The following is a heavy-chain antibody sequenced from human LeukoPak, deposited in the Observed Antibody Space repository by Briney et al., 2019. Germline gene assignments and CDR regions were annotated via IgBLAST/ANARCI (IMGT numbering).Heavy chain of an antibody. V-gene: IGHV3-23*01. CDR3: AKGGSSGIYYYGMDV. D-gene: IGHD3-22*01. J-gene: IGHJ6*02. CDR2: ISGSGGST. Sequence: GSLRLSCAASGFTFSSYAMSWVRQAPGKGLEWVSAISGSGGSTYYADSVKGRFTISRDNSKNTLYLQMNSLRAEHTAVYYCAKGGSSGIYYYGMDVWGQGTTVTVSS. CDR1: GFTFSSYA.